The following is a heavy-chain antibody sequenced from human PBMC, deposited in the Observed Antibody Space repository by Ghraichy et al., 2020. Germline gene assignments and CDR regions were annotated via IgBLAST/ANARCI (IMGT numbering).Heavy chain of an antibody. V-gene: IGHV4-39*01. CDR2: IYYSGTT. Sequence: SETLSLTCTVSGGSISSSTDFWGWIRQPPGKGLEWIGNIYYSGTTYYNPSLKSRVTVSVDTSTNQFSLKLDSVTAADTAVYYCARLVVAYRYYFDYWGQGTLVTVSS. CDR1: GGSISSSTDF. D-gene: IGHD2-21*01. CDR3: ARLVVAYRYYFDY. J-gene: IGHJ4*02.